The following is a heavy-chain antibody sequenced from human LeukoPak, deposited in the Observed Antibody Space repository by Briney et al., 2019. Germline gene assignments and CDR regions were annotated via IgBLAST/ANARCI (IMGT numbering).Heavy chain of an antibody. D-gene: IGHD2-15*01. CDR2: IYYSGST. Sequence: SETLSLTCTVSGGSISSYYWSWIRQPPGKGLEWIGYIYYSGSTNYNPSLKSRVTISVDTSKNQFSLKLSSVTAADTAVYYCARHPAVTATPTPNFDYWGQGTLVTVSS. J-gene: IGHJ4*02. CDR1: GGSISSYY. CDR3: ARHPAVTATPTPNFDY. V-gene: IGHV4-59*08.